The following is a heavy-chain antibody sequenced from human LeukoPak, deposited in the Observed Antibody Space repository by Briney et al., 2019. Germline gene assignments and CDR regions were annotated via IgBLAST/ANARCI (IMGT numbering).Heavy chain of an antibody. J-gene: IGHJ4*02. CDR2: IKSKTDGGTT. CDR3: ARDGYGSGTN. D-gene: IGHD3-10*01. CDR1: GFTFSNAW. V-gene: IGHV3-15*01. Sequence: GGSLRLSCAASGFTFSNAWMSWVRQAPGKGLEWVGRIKSKTDGGTTDYAAPVKGRFTISRDDSKNTLYLQMNSLRAEDTAVYYCARDGYGSGTNWGQGTLVTVSS.